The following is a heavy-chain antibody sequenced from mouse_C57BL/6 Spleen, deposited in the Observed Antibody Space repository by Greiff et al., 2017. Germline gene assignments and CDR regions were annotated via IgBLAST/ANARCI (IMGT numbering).Heavy chain of an antibody. V-gene: IGHV14-2*01. D-gene: IGHD2-4*01. CDR2: IDPEDGET. CDR3: AFYDYYYFDY. CDR1: GFNIKDYY. J-gene: IGHJ2*01. Sequence: VQLQQSGAELVKPGASVKLSCTASGFNIKDYYMHWVKQRTEQGLEWIGRIDPEDGETKYAPKFQGMATLTADTSSNTAYLQLSSLTSEDTAVYYCAFYDYYYFDYWGQGTTLTVSS.